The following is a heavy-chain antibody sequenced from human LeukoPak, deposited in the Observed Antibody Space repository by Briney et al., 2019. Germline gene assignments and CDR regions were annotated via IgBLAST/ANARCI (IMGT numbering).Heavy chain of an antibody. CDR3: ARDGEGYCSGGSCYRDYYYGMDV. D-gene: IGHD2-15*01. Sequence: SETLSLTCTVSGGSISSYYWNWIRQPPGKGLEWIGYIYYSGSTNYNPSLKSRVTISVDTSKNQFSLKLSSVTAADTAVYYCARDGEGYCSGGSCYRDYYYGMDVWGQGTTVTVSS. CDR1: GGSISSYY. J-gene: IGHJ6*02. V-gene: IGHV4-59*01. CDR2: IYYSGST.